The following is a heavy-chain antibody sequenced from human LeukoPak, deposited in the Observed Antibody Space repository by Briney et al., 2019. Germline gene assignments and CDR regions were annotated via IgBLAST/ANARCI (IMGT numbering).Heavy chain of an antibody. CDR1: GFTFSSYW. V-gene: IGHV3-23*01. J-gene: IGHJ6*03. CDR2: ITGSGGTT. CDR3: AKPTQKDYYYYYMDV. Sequence: GGSLRLSCAASGFTFSSYWMSWVRQAPGKGLEWVSGITGSGGTTYYADSVKGRFTISRDNSKNTFYLQMNSLRAEDTAVYYCAKPTQKDYYYYYMDVWGKGTTVTVSS.